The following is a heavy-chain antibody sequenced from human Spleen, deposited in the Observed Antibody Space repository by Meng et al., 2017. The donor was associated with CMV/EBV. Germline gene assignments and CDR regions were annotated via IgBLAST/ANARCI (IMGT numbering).Heavy chain of an antibody. J-gene: IGHJ6*02. CDR1: GFTFSSYL. CDR3: ARDAIFGVVISPSYGMAV. Sequence: GESLKISCAASGFTFSSYLMSWVRQAPGKGLEWVANIKQDGSEKYYVDSVKGRFTISRDNAKNSLYLQMNSLRAEDTAVYYCARDAIFGVVISPSYGMAVWGQGTTVTVSS. CDR2: IKQDGSEK. V-gene: IGHV3-7*01. D-gene: IGHD3-3*01.